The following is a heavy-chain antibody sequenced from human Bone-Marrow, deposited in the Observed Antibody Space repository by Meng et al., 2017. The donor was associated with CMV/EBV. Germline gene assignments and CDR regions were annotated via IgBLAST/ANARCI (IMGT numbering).Heavy chain of an antibody. CDR3: ARDSSSWSGATDRWDYYYGMDV. CDR1: GYTFTSYG. V-gene: IGHV1-18*01. D-gene: IGHD6-13*01. J-gene: IGHJ6*02. Sequence: ASVKVSCKASGYTFTSYGISWVRQAPGQGLEWMGWISAYNGNTNYAQKLQGRVTMTTDTSTSTAYMELSSLRSEDTAVYYCARDSSSWSGATDRWDYYYGMDVWGQGTTVTVSS. CDR2: ISAYNGNT.